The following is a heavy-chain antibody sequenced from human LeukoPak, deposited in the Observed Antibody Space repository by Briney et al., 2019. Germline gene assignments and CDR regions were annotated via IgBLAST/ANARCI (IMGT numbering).Heavy chain of an antibody. Sequence: SETLSLTCDVSGYSTRSGSYWGWIRQPPGKGLEWIGCMFHSGDTYHNPSLKSRVTISADTSKNQFSLKLTSVTAADTAVYYCAKVGAYGDYARHDYWGQGTLVTVSS. D-gene: IGHD4-17*01. J-gene: IGHJ4*02. CDR1: GYSTRSGSY. CDR2: MFHSGDT. CDR3: AKVGAYGDYARHDY. V-gene: IGHV4-38-2*01.